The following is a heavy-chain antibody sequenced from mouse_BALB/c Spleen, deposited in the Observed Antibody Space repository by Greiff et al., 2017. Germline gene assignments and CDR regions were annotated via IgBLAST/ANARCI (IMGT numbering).Heavy chain of an antibody. D-gene: IGHD1-2*01. CDR2: IRLKSNNYAT. J-gene: IGHJ2*01. V-gene: IGHV6-6*02. CDR1: GFTFSNYW. CDR3: TRRGHYYGYYFDY. Sequence: EVKLVESGGGLVQPGGSMKLSCVASGFTFSNYWMNWVRQSPEKGLEWVAEIRLKSNNYATHYAESVKGRFTISRDDSKSSVYLQMNNLRAEDTGIYYCTRRGHYYGYYFDYWGQGTTLTVSS.